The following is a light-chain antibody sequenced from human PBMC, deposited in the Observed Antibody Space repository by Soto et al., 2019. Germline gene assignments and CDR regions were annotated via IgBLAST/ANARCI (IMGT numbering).Light chain of an antibody. V-gene: IGLV1-51*01. Sequence: QSVLTQPPSVSAAPGQKVTISCSGIGNNYVSWYQQLPGTAPKLLIYDNNKRPSGIPDRFSGSKSGTSATLGITGLQTGDEAEYYCGTWDSSLSAVVFGGGTKLTVL. CDR2: DNN. CDR3: GTWDSSLSAVV. J-gene: IGLJ2*01. CDR1: IGNNY.